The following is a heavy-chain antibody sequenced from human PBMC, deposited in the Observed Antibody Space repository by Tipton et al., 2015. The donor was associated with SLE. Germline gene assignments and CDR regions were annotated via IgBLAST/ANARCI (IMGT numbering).Heavy chain of an antibody. D-gene: IGHD3-22*01. Sequence: TLSLTCTVSNGSINYYHWSWIRQPPGKGLEWIGWIYSSGTTSHNPSLKSRVTLSVDTSKNQFSLGLSSVTAADTAVYYCAREGYDTSGYYLAVFDYWGQGTLVTVSS. CDR1: NGSINYYH. CDR3: AREGYDTSGYYLAVFDY. CDR2: IYSSGTT. J-gene: IGHJ4*02. V-gene: IGHV4-4*07.